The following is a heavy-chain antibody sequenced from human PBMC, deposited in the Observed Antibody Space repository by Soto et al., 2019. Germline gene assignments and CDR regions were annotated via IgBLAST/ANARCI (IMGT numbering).Heavy chain of an antibody. CDR1: GYIFSGNY. CDR2: INAKNGAT. CDR3: ARAQEDSSGWFDH. J-gene: IGHJ5*02. Sequence: QVQLVQSGAEVRKPGASVKVSCKASGYIFSGNYLHWVRRAPGQGLEWMAWINAKNGATNYAQKFLGRATVTSDTSISTTYLELSGLTSDDTAVYYCARAQEDSSGWFDHWGQGTQVTVSP. D-gene: IGHD6-19*01. V-gene: IGHV1-2*02.